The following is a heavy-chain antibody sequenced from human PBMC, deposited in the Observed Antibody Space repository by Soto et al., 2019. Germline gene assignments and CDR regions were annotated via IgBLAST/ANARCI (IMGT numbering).Heavy chain of an antibody. CDR3: ARDVTGTATRYFDY. CDR1: GGTFSSYA. D-gene: IGHD1-20*01. J-gene: IGHJ4*02. Sequence: ASVKVSCKASGGTFSSYAIGWVRQAPGQGLEWMGGIIPIFGTANYAQKFQGRVTITADESTSTAYMELSSLRSEDTAVYYCARDVTGTATRYFDYWGQGTLVTVSS. CDR2: IIPIFGTA. V-gene: IGHV1-69*13.